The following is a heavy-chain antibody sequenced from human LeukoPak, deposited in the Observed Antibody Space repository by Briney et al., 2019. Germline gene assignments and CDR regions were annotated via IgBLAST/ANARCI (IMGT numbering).Heavy chain of an antibody. CDR3: ATDLG. J-gene: IGHJ4*02. D-gene: IGHD4-17*01. CDR1: GFTFSDYY. V-gene: IGHV3-74*01. CDR2: VDHGGSGT. Sequence: GGSLRLSCAASGFTFSDYYMSWIRQPPGKGLVWVSRVDHGGSGTAYADSVTGRFTISRDNAKNTVYLQVNSLRAEDTAVYYCATDLGWGQGTLVTVSS.